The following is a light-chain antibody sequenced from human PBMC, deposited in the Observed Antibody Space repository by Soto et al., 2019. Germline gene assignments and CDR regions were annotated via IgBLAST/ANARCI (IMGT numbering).Light chain of an antibody. J-gene: IGKJ5*01. CDR2: DAS. CDR3: QQDNSYPIT. CDR1: QSISSW. Sequence: DIQITQSPSTLSASVGDRVTITCRASQSISSWLAWYQQKPGKAPKLLIYDASNLESGVPSRFSGSGSGTEFTLTISSLQPDDFATYYCQQDNSYPITFGQGTRLEVK. V-gene: IGKV1-5*01.